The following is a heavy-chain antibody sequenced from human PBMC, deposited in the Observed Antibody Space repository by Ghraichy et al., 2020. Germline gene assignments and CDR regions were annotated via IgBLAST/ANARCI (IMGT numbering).Heavy chain of an antibody. Sequence: LSLTCAASGFSFSTHWMHWVRQAPGKGLVWVAHINGDGSTTTYADSVKGRFTVSRDNAKNTVYLQMNSLSAEDTAVYYCASGGSISCSGVDCYWGDHWGQGTLVTVSS. J-gene: IGHJ4*02. D-gene: IGHD2-15*01. CDR1: GFSFSTHW. V-gene: IGHV3-74*01. CDR2: INGDGSTT. CDR3: ASGGSISCSGVDCYWGDH.